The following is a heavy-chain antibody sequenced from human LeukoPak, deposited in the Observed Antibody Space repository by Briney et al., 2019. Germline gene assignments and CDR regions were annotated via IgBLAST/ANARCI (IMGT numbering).Heavy chain of an antibody. CDR2: IYYSGST. V-gene: IGHV4-39*01. CDR1: GGSISSSSYY. J-gene: IGHJ4*02. CDR3: ARLLVWELLVDY. Sequence: PSETLSLTCTVSGGSISSSSYYWGWIRQPPGKGLEWIGSIYYSGSTYYNPSLKSRVTISVDTSKNQFSLKLSSVTAADTAVYYCARLLVWELLVDYWDQGTLVTVSS. D-gene: IGHD1-26*01.